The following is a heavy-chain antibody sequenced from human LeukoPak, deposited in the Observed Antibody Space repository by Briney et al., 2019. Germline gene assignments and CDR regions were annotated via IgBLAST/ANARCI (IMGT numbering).Heavy chain of an antibody. CDR1: GYTFTSHG. CDR3: ARGGNYDILTGYEPSY. V-gene: IGHV1-18*01. CDR2: ISAYNGNT. J-gene: IGHJ4*02. Sequence: ASVKVSCKASGYTFTSHGISWVRQAPGQGLEWMGWISAYNGNTNYAQKLQGRVTMTTDTSTSTAYMELRSLRSDDTAVYYCARGGNYDILTGYEPSYWGQGTLVTVSS. D-gene: IGHD3-9*01.